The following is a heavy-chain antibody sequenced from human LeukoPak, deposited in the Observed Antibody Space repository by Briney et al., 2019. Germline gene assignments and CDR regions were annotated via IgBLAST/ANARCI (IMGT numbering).Heavy chain of an antibody. V-gene: IGHV3-7*01. J-gene: IGHJ6*03. D-gene: IGHD1-26*01. Sequence: PGGSLRLSCAASGFTFSSYWMSWVRQAPGRGLEWVANIKQDGSEKYYVDSVKGRFTISRDNAKNSLYLQMNSLRAEDTAVYYCATRGGYYYYYYMDVWGKGTTVTVSS. CDR3: ATRGGYYYYYYMDV. CDR1: GFTFSSYW. CDR2: IKQDGSEK.